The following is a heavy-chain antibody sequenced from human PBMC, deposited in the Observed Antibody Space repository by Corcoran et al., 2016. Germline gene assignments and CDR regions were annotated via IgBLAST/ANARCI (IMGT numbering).Heavy chain of an antibody. D-gene: IGHD3-3*01. Sequence: EVQLVESGGGLVKPGGSLRLSCAASGFTFSNAWMNWVRQAPGKGLEWVGRIKSKTDGGTTDYAAPVKGRFTISRDNTTNTLYLQMNSLKTEDTAMYFCTSDPRSPVLECMGGFDPWGQGTLVTVSS. CDR2: IKSKTDGGTT. CDR3: TSDPRSPVLECMGGFDP. J-gene: IGHJ5*02. CDR1: GFTFSNAW. V-gene: IGHV3-15*07.